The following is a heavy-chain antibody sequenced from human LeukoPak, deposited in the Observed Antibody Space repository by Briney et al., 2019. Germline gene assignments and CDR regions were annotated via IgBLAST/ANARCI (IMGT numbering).Heavy chain of an antibody. CDR3: AKDSSRGGNFDY. CDR1: GFTSSSYA. J-gene: IGHJ4*02. Sequence: GGSLRLSSAASGFTSSSYAMSWVRQAPGRGLEWVSAISGSGGRTYYTDFVKGRLTIARDNSKKTMYLQMNSLRAEDTAVYYCAKDSSRGGNFDYWGQGTLVTVSS. CDR2: ISGSGGRT. V-gene: IGHV3-23*01. D-gene: IGHD2-15*01.